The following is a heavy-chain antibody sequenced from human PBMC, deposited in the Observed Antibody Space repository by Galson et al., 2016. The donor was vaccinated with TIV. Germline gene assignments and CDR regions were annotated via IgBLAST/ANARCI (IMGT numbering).Heavy chain of an antibody. CDR1: GYRFSHSW. V-gene: IGHV5-51*01. CDR3: ARHGYDFWNGQDYFFYGMDV. CDR2: IYPGDSDT. Sequence: SGAEVKKPGGSLKISCKTSGYRFSHSWIGWVRQKPGKGLEWVGHIYPGDSDTRYSPSFQGHVTISADTSIDTAYLQWGSLRASDTASYYCARHGYDFWNGQDYFFYGMDVWGQGTTVTVSS. D-gene: IGHD3-3*01. J-gene: IGHJ6*02.